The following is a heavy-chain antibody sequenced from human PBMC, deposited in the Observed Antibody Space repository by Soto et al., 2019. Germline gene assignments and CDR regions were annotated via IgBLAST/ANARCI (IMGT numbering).Heavy chain of an antibody. D-gene: IGHD3-22*01. V-gene: IGHV5-10-1*01. CDR1: GYSFAGYW. J-gene: IGHJ4*02. Sequence: GESLKISCKGSGYSFAGYWSTWVRQKPGKGLEWMGRSDPSDSQTYDSPSFRGHVTISVTKSITTVFLQWSSLRASDTAMYYCARQIYDSDTGPNFQYYFDSWGQGTPVTVSS. CDR2: SDPSDSQT. CDR3: ARQIYDSDTGPNFQYYFDS.